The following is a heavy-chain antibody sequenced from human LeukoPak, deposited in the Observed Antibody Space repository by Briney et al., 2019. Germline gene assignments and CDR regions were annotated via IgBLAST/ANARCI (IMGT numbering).Heavy chain of an antibody. Sequence: GGSLRLSCATSGFTFSSYAMSWVRQAPGKGLEWVSAISGCGGSTYYADSVKGRFTISRDNSKNTLYLQMNSLRAEDTAVYYCAKDRQYSYGSYFDYWGQGTLVTVSS. CDR3: AKDRQYSYGSYFDY. V-gene: IGHV3-23*01. CDR2: ISGCGGST. CDR1: GFTFSSYA. J-gene: IGHJ4*02. D-gene: IGHD5-18*01.